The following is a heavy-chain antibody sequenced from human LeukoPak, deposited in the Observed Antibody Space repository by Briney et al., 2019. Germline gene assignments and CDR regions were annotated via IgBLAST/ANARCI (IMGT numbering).Heavy chain of an antibody. CDR2: INSDGSST. J-gene: IGHJ2*01. V-gene: IGHV3-74*01. CDR3: AREPQRWLQSYFDL. CDR1: GFTFSSYW. Sequence: SGGSLRLPCAASGFTFSSYWMHWVRQAPGKGLVWVSRINSDGSSTSYADSVKGRFTISRDNAKNTLYLQMNSLRAEDTTVYYCAREPQRWLQSYFDLWGRGTLVTVSS. D-gene: IGHD5-24*01.